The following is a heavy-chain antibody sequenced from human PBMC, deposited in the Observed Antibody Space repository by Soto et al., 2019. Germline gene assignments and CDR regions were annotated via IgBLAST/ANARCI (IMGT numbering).Heavy chain of an antibody. D-gene: IGHD5-12*01. Sequence: ASVKVSCKVSGYTLTELSMHWVLQAPGKGLEWMGGFDPEDGETIYAQKFQGRVTMTEDTSTDTAYMELSSLRSEDTAVYYCATVDIVATREYYFDYWGQGTLVTVSS. V-gene: IGHV1-24*01. CDR3: ATVDIVATREYYFDY. CDR2: FDPEDGET. CDR1: GYTLTELS. J-gene: IGHJ4*02.